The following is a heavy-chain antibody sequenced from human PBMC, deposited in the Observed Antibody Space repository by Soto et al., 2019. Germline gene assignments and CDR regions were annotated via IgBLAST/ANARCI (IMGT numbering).Heavy chain of an antibody. D-gene: IGHD3-3*01. CDR2: IYYSGST. Sequence: SETLSLTCTVSGGSISSYYWSWIRQPPGKGLEWIGYIYYSGSTNYNPSLKSRVTISVDTSKNQFSLKLSSVTAAGTAVYYCARARKIFGVVSEDYWGQGTLVTVSS. J-gene: IGHJ4*02. V-gene: IGHV4-59*13. CDR1: GGSISSYY. CDR3: ARARKIFGVVSEDY.